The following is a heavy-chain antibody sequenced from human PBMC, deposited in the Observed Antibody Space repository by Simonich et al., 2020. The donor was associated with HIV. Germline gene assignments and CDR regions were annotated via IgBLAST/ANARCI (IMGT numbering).Heavy chain of an antibody. CDR2: INDSGNT. Sequence: QVHLQQWGAGLLKPSETLSLTCAVYGGSFNGYYWTWIRQPPGKGLEWIGEINDSGNTNYNPSLKCRVTRSVDTSKNQFSLKLSSVTAADTAVYYCARSPYYYDISGVLDYWGQGTLVTVSS. V-gene: IGHV4-34*01. D-gene: IGHD3-22*01. J-gene: IGHJ4*02. CDR3: ARSPYYYDISGVLDY. CDR1: GGSFNGYY.